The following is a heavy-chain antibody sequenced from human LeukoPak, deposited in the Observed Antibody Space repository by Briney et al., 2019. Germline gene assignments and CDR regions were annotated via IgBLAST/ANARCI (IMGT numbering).Heavy chain of an antibody. CDR2: ISHSGST. V-gene: IGHV4-38-2*02. CDR3: ARDDVRVPDY. CDR1: GYSISSGYN. J-gene: IGHJ4*02. D-gene: IGHD3-10*02. Sequence: PSETLSLTCTVSGYSISSGYNWGWIRQPPGKGLEWIGSISHSGSTYYNPSLKNRVTISVDMSKNQFSLNLNSVTAADTAVYYCARDDVRVPDYWGQGTLVTVSS.